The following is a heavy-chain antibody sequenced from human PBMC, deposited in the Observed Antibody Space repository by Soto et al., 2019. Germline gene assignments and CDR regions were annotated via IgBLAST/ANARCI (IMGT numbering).Heavy chain of an antibody. J-gene: IGHJ4*02. D-gene: IGHD6-25*01. CDR1: GYIFTTYS. Sequence: QVQLVQSGAEMKRPGASVILSCKASGYIFTTYSIHWVRQTAGQGLEWMAKVDPRDGSTGYAQKFRGRVSMAWDTATGTVAMEVSRLTSDGTATYYCARVRSSGREFDYWGQGTQVTVSS. CDR3: ARVRSSGREFDY. V-gene: IGHV1-46*01. CDR2: VDPRDGST.